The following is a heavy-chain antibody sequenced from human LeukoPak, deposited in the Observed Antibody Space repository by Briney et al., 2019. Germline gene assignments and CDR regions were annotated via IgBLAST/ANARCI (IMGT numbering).Heavy chain of an antibody. Sequence: SETLSLTCTVSGGSISSSSYYWGWIRQPPGKGLEWIGSIYYSGSTYYNPSLKSRVTISVDTSKNQFSLKLSSVTAADTAVYYCARVCVVRDEDWFDPWGQGTLVTVSS. D-gene: IGHD3-10*01. J-gene: IGHJ5*02. V-gene: IGHV4-39*07. CDR3: ARVCVVRDEDWFDP. CDR2: IYYSGST. CDR1: GGSISSSSYY.